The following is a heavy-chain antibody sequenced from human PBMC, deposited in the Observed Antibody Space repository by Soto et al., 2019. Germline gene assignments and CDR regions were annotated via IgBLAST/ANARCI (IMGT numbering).Heavy chain of an antibody. V-gene: IGHV4-4*07. CDR2: LYISGST. J-gene: IGHJ4*02. Sequence: QVQLQESGPGLVKPSETLSLTCTVSGDSISRYYWSWIRQPAGKGLEWIGLLYISGSTNYNPSLKSRVTMSVDTSKSQFSLKLSSVTAADTSAYYCAGFDSSGYYLDYWGQGTLVTVSS. CDR1: GDSISRYY. D-gene: IGHD3-22*01. CDR3: AGFDSSGYYLDY.